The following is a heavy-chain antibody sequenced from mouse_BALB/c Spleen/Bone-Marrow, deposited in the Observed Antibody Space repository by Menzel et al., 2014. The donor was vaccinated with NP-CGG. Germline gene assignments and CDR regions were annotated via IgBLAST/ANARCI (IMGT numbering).Heavy chain of an antibody. J-gene: IGHJ2*01. CDR1: GYTFTSYV. D-gene: IGHD2-10*01. CDR3: AREAAYYDNYGDDY. Sequence: VQLQQPGPELVKPGASVKMSCKASGYTFTSYVMHWVKQKPGQGLEWIGYINPYNDGTKYNEKFKGKATLTSDKSSSTAYMELSSLTSEDSAVYYCAREAAYYDNYGDDYWGQGTTLTVSS. V-gene: IGHV1-14*01. CDR2: INPYNDGT.